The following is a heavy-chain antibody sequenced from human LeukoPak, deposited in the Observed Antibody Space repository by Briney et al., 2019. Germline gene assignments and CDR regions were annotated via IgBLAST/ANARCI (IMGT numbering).Heavy chain of an antibody. D-gene: IGHD2-21*01. J-gene: IGHJ4*02. CDR3: ARDMGGDWDY. CDR2: IYHSGST. CDR1: GVSISSGAYY. Sequence: SETLSLTCTVSGVSISSGAYYWSWIRQPPGKGLEWIGYIYHSGSTYYNPSLKSRVTISVDRSKNQFSLKLSSVTAADTAVHYCARDMGGDWDYWGQGTLVTVSS. V-gene: IGHV4-30-2*01.